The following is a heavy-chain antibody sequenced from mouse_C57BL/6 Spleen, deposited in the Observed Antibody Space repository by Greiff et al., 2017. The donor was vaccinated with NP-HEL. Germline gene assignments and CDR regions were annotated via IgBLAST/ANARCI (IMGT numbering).Heavy chain of an antibody. D-gene: IGHD2-4*01. J-gene: IGHJ3*01. CDR1: GFTFSDAW. V-gene: IGHV6-6*01. Sequence: EVMLVESGGGLVQPGGSMKLSCAASGFTFSDAWMDWVRQSPEKGLEWVAEIRNKANNHATYYAESVKGRFTISRDDSKSSVYLQMNSLRAEDTGIYYCTRHYDYDVGFAYWGQGTLVTVSA. CDR2: IRNKANNHAT. CDR3: TRHYDYDVGFAY.